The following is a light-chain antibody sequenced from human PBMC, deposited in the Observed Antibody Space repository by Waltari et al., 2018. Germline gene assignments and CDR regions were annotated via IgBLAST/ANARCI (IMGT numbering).Light chain of an antibody. V-gene: IGLV2-23*01. CDR1: SRDVGSYDL. J-gene: IGLJ3*02. Sequence: ALARPASVPGSPGQSHTIPCTGASRDVGSYDLVSWYQHHPGKAPKLMIYGGTQRPSGVSDRFSGSKSGDTASLTISGLPAEDEADYSCFSYVRDITWVFGGGTKLTVL. CDR3: FSYVRDITWV. CDR2: GGT.